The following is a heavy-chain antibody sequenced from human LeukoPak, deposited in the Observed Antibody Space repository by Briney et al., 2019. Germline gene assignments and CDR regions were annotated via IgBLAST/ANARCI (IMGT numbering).Heavy chain of an antibody. CDR3: ARDAGGGDYGDYDGGGYWFDP. CDR1: GGSISSSSYY. J-gene: IGHJ5*02. CDR2: IYYSGST. D-gene: IGHD4-17*01. Sequence: SETLSLTCTVSGGSISSSSYYWGWIRQPPGKGLEWIGSIYYSGSTYYNPSLKSRVTISVDTSKNQFSLKLSSVTAADTAVYYCARDAGGGDYGDYDGGGYWFDPWGQGTLVSVSS. V-gene: IGHV4-39*07.